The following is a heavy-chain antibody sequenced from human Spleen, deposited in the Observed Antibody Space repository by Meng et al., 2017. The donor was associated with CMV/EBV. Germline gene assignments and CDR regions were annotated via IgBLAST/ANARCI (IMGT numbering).Heavy chain of an antibody. V-gene: IGHV3-30*02. D-gene: IGHD2/OR15-2a*01. J-gene: IGHJ3*02. CDR2: IRYDGTNK. Sequence: GGSLRLSCAASGFTFNNFAMNWVRQAPGKGLEWVALIRYDGTNKYYADSVKGRFTISRDNSKDTLYLHMTSLRAEDTAVYYCAKSSIILPVSPFDTWGQGTMVT. CDR3: AKSSIILPVSPFDT. CDR1: GFTFNNFA.